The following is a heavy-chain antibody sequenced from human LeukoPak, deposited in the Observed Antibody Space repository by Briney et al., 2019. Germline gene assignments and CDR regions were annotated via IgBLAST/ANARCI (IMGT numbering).Heavy chain of an antibody. CDR1: GGTFSSYA. J-gene: IGHJ4*02. V-gene: IGHV1-69*04. CDR2: IIPILGIA. D-gene: IGHD3-10*01. CDR3: ARGSTFDYYYGSGSYYNGVDY. Sequence: SVKVSCKASGGTFSSYAISWVRQAPGQGLEWMGRIIPILGIANYAQKFQGRVTITADKSTSTAYMELSSLRPEDTAVYYCARGSTFDYYYGSGSYYNGVDYWGQGTLVTVSS.